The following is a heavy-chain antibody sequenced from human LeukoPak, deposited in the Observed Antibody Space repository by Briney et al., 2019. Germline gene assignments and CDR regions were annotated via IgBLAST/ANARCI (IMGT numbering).Heavy chain of an antibody. J-gene: IGHJ4*02. CDR1: GGSISSYY. CDR2: IYTSGST. Sequence: SETLSLTCTVSGGSISSYYWSWIRQPAGKGLEWIGRIYTSGSTNYNPPLKSRVTMSVDTFKNQFSLKLSSVTAADTAVYYCARGSWREPTSMFDYWGQGTLVTVSS. D-gene: IGHD1-26*01. V-gene: IGHV4-4*07. CDR3: ARGSWREPTSMFDY.